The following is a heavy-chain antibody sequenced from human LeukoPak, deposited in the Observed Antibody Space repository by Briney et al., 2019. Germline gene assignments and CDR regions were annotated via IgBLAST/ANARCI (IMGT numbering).Heavy chain of an antibody. Sequence: GGSLRLSCAASEFTFSSYSMNWVRQAPGKGLEWASSISSSSNIYYADSVKGRFAVSRDNSKNTLYLQMNSLRAEDTAVYYCARDYYDSSGYSSGIDYWGQGTLVTVSS. J-gene: IGHJ4*02. CDR3: ARDYYDSSGYSSGIDY. V-gene: IGHV3-21*01. D-gene: IGHD3-22*01. CDR2: ISSSSNI. CDR1: EFTFSSYS.